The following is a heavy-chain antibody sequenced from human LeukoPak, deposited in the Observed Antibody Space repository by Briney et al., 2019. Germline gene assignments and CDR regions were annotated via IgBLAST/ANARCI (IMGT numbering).Heavy chain of an antibody. CDR1: GGTFSSYA. J-gene: IGHJ6*02. CDR3: ASVPSYCSSTSCYTSYYYGMDV. Sequence: ASVKVSCKASGGTFSSYAISWVRQAPGQGLEWMGRIIPIFGIANYAQKFQGRVTITADKSTSTAYMELSSLRSEGTAVYYCASVPSYCSSTSCYTSYYYGMDVWGQGTTVTVSS. D-gene: IGHD2-2*02. CDR2: IIPIFGIA. V-gene: IGHV1-69*04.